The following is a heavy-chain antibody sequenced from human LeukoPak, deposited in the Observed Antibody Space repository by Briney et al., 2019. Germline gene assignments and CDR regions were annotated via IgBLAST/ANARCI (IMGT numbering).Heavy chain of an antibody. CDR2: INPSGGST. Sequence: GASVKVSCKASGYTFTSYYMHWVRQAPGQGLEWMGIINPSGGSTSYAQKFQGRVTMTRDMSTSTAYMELSRLRSDDTAVYYCARGCLNYYYYYYMDVWGKGTTVTISS. J-gene: IGHJ6*03. D-gene: IGHD5/OR15-5a*01. CDR3: ARGCLNYYYYYYMDV. V-gene: IGHV1-46*01. CDR1: GYTFTSYY.